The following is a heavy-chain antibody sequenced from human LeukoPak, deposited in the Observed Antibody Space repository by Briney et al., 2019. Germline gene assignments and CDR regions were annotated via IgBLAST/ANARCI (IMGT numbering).Heavy chain of an antibody. Sequence: GGSLRLSCAASGFTFSDHYMSWIRQAPGKGLEWVSYISSSGSTIYYADSVKGRFTISRDNAKNSLYLQMNSLRAEDTAVYYCARCIVGATAPPDYWGQGTLVTVSS. CDR3: ARCIVGATAPPDY. V-gene: IGHV3-11*01. CDR2: ISSSGSTI. D-gene: IGHD1-26*01. J-gene: IGHJ4*02. CDR1: GFTFSDHY.